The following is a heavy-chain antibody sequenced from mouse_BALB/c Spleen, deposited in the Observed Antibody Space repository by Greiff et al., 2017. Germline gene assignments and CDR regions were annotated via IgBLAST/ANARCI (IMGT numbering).Heavy chain of an antibody. CDR2: IDPANGNT. CDR3: ARELVYYFDY. J-gene: IGHJ2*01. D-gene: IGHD4-1*01. V-gene: IGHV14-3*02. Sequence: EVKLQESGAELVKPGASVKLSCTASGFNIKDTYMHWVKQRPEQGLEWIGRIDPANGNTKYDTKFQGKATITADTSSNTAYLQLSSLTSEDTAVYYCARELVYYFDYWGQGTTLTVSS. CDR1: GFNIKDTY.